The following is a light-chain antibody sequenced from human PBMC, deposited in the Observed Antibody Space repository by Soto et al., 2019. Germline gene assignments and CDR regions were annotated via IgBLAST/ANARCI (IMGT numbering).Light chain of an antibody. V-gene: IGKV1-5*01. J-gene: IGKJ1*01. Sequence: DIQMTQSPSTLSASVGDRVTITCRASQSISSWLAWYQQKPGKAPKLLIYDASSLESGVPSRFSGSGYGTEFTLTISSLQPDDFATYYCQQYNSYSPRTFGQGTKGDLK. CDR1: QSISSW. CDR2: DAS. CDR3: QQYNSYSPRT.